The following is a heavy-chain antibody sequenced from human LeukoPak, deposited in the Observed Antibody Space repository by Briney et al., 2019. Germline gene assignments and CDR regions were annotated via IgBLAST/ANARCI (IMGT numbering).Heavy chain of an antibody. D-gene: IGHD3-3*01. J-gene: IGHJ6*04. CDR2: IYYSGST. CDR3: ARDRILEWLFFLDV. V-gene: IGHV4-39*07. CDR1: GGSISSSSYY. Sequence: SETLSLTCTVSGGSISSSSYYWGWIRQPPGKGLEWIGSIYYSGSTYYNPSLKSRVTISVDTSKNQFSLKLSSVTAADTAVYYCARDRILEWLFFLDVWGKGTTVTVSS.